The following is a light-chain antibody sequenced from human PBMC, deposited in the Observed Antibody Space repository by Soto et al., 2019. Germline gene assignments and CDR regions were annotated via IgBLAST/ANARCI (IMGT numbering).Light chain of an antibody. V-gene: IGKV3-20*01. Sequence: EIVLTQSPGTLSLSPGERATLSCRASQSVASTFLAWYQQKPGQAPRLLISGASNRATGIPDRFAGRGSGTAFSLTISRPEPEDLAGYDGQQYGESPPRGFGQGTKEETK. CDR3: QQYGESPPRG. CDR2: GAS. CDR1: QSVASTF. J-gene: IGKJ1*01.